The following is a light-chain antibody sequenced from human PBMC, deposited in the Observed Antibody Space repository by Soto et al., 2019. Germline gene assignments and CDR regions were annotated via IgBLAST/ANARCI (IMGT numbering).Light chain of an antibody. Sequence: TQSPLSLPVTLGQPASISCKTSQGFVYGGAETYLSWFHQRPGQSPRRLIYKVSKRDAGVTDGFSGSGSGSDFTLQISRVEAEDIGVYYCMQGIHWPPLNTVPPYTFGQGTKLEIK. V-gene: IGKV2-30*01. J-gene: IGKJ2*01. CDR2: KVS. CDR1: QGFVYGGAETY. CDR3: MQGIHWPPLNTVPPYT.